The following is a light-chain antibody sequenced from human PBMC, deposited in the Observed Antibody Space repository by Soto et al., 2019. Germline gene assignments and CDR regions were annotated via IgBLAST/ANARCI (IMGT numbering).Light chain of an antibody. Sequence: QSALTQPPSASGSPGQSVTISCTGTSSDVGGYNYVSWYQQHPGKAPKLMIYEVSKRPSGVPDRFSGSKSGNTASLTVSGLQAEDEADYYCISYAGSNTLVVFGGGTKLTVL. CDR2: EVS. CDR3: ISYAGSNTLVV. CDR1: SSDVGGYNY. J-gene: IGLJ2*01. V-gene: IGLV2-8*01.